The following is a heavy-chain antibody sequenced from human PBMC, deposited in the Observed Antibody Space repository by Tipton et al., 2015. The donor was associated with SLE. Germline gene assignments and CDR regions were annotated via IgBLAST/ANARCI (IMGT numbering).Heavy chain of an antibody. CDR2: ISGSGGST. CDR1: GFTFSSYA. Sequence: SLRLSCAASGFTFSSYAMSWVRQAPGKGLEWVSAISGSGGSTYYADSVKGRFTISRGNSKNTLYLQMNSLRAEDTAVYYCAKDLIAVADADDAFDIWGQGTMVTVSS. CDR3: AKDLIAVADADDAFDI. J-gene: IGHJ3*02. V-gene: IGHV3-23*01. D-gene: IGHD6-19*01.